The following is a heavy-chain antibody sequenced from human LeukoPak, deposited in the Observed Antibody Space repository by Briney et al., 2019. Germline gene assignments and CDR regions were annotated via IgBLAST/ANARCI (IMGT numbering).Heavy chain of an antibody. CDR2: IYYSGST. CDR3: AVSWFGTPRPYYYYYMDV. CDR1: GGSISSYY. J-gene: IGHJ6*03. V-gene: IGHV4-59*01. Sequence: SETLSLTCTVSGGSISSYYGSWIRQPPGKGLEWIGYIYYSGSTNYNRSLKSRVTISVDTSKNQFSLKLSSVTAADTAVYYCAVSWFGTPRPYYYYYMDVWGKGTTVTVSS. D-gene: IGHD3-10*01.